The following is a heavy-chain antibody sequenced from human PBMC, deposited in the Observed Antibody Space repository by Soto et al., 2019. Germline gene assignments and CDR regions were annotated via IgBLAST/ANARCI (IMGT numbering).Heavy chain of an antibody. Sequence: QERLVPSGAGVQTPGSSVTVSCGASGGPFDAYSISWVRESPGHGLEGVGEVLPKFATANSAQKFRGRVRLTVDRTTSTAYTEVRSLTSEDTAVSYCARVRISFRRRAGHFYEHGMDVCGQGTRVTVSS. CDR3: ARVRISFRRRAGHFYEHGMDV. CDR1: GGPFDAYS. V-gene: IGHV1-69*01. J-gene: IGHJ6*02. CDR2: VLPKFATA. D-gene: IGHD3-3*02.